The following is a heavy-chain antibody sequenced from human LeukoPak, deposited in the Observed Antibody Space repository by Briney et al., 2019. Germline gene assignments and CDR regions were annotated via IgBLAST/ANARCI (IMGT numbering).Heavy chain of an antibody. CDR3: ARGFRGYSPDAFDI. CDR1: GYTFTSYA. J-gene: IGHJ3*02. V-gene: IGHV7-4-1*02. D-gene: IGHD5-18*01. CDR2: INTNTGSP. Sequence: ASVKVSCKASGYTFTSYAMNWVRQAPGQGLEWMGWINTNTGSPTYAQGFTGRFVFSLDTSVSTAYLQISSLKAEDTAVYYCARGFRGYSPDAFDIWGQGTMVTVSS.